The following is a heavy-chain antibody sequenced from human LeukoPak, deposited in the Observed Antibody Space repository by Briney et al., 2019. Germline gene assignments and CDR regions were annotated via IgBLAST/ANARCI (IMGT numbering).Heavy chain of an antibody. Sequence: GGSLRLSCAASGFTFGSYDIHWIRQAPGKGLEWVALISYDGSDTHYGDSVRGRFTISRDNSKNTLSLQMNGLRPEDTAVYYCAREGSKIGSGRNRYYYTGMDVWGKGTTVTVSS. J-gene: IGHJ6*04. CDR2: ISYDGSDT. CDR1: GFTFGSYD. D-gene: IGHD3-10*01. CDR3: AREGSKIGSGRNRYYYTGMDV. V-gene: IGHV3-30*03.